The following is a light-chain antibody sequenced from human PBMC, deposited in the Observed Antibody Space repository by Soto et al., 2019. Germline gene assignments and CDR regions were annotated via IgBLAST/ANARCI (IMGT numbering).Light chain of an antibody. CDR3: QHWVDYMWT. V-gene: IGKV1-5*03. CDR1: QSISSW. CDR2: KAS. J-gene: IGKJ1*01. Sequence: DIHLTQSPSTLSASVGDRVTITCRASQSISSWLAWYQQKPGKASKLLIYKASTLESGVPSRFSGSGSGTEFTLTISSLQPDDFATYYCQHWVDYMWTFGQGTKVEIK.